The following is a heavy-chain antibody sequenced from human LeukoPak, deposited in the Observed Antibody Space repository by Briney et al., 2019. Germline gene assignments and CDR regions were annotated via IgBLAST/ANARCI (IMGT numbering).Heavy chain of an antibody. D-gene: IGHD3-10*01. V-gene: IGHV4-59*12. CDR2: IYHSGST. CDR1: GGSISSYY. CDR3: ARGLYGTLWYYGMDV. J-gene: IGHJ6*02. Sequence: SETLSLTCTVSGGSISSYYWSWIRQPPGKRLEWIGYIYHSGSTYYNPSLKSRVTISVDRSKNQFSLKLSSVTAADTAVYYCARGLYGTLWYYGMDVWGQGTTVTVSS.